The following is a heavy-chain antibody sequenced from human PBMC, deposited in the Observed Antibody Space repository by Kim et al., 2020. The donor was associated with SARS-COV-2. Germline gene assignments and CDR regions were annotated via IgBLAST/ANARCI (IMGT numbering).Heavy chain of an antibody. D-gene: IGHD4-17*01. CDR1: GGSISSGDYS. CDR2: IYHSGST. J-gene: IGHJ3*02. Sequence: SETLSLTCAVSGGSISSGDYSWNWIRQPPGKGLEWIGYIYHSGSTYNNPSLKSRVTISIDRSKNQFSLQLSSVTAADTAVYYCARVKGTSYGDYVWGAFDIWGQGTMVTVSP. V-gene: IGHV4-30-2*01. CDR3: ARVKGTSYGDYVWGAFDI.